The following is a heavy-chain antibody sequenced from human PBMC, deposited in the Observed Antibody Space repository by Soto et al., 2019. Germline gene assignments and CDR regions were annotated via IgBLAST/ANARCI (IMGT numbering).Heavy chain of an antibody. Sequence: ASVKVSCKASGYNFLGFWLQWVRQAPGQGPEWMGRINPNSGGTDYAQKFQDRVTMTSDTSITTAYMELSRLTSDDTAIYYCSISMAVPDPHTAFDFWGQGVPVTVSS. J-gene: IGHJ4*02. D-gene: IGHD6-19*01. CDR2: INPNSGGT. CDR3: SISMAVPDPHTAFDF. V-gene: IGHV1-2*06. CDR1: GYNFLGFW.